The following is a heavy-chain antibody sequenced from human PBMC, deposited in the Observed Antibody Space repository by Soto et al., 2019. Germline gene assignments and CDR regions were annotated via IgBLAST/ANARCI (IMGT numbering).Heavy chain of an antibody. D-gene: IGHD3-22*01. CDR2: INPNSGGT. V-gene: IGHV1-2*02. Sequence: QVQLVQSGAEVKKPGASVKVSCKASGYTFTGYYMHWVRQAPGQGLEWMGGINPNSGGTNYAQKFQGRVTMTRDTSISTAYMELSRLRSDDTAVYYCARDPPYDSSGYGLDYWGQGTLVTVSS. J-gene: IGHJ4*02. CDR1: GYTFTGYY. CDR3: ARDPPYDSSGYGLDY.